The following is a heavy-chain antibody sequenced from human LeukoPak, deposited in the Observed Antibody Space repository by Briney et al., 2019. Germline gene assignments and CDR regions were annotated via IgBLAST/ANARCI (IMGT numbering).Heavy chain of an antibody. Sequence: PSETLSLTCAVYGGSFSGYYWSWIRQPPGKGLEWIGYIYYSGSTNYNPSLKSRVTISVDTSKKQFSLKLTSVTAADTAVYYCARHSSYGHFDYWGQGTLVTVSS. D-gene: IGHD3-10*01. CDR1: GGSFSGYY. CDR3: ARHSSYGHFDY. CDR2: IYYSGST. V-gene: IGHV4-59*08. J-gene: IGHJ4*02.